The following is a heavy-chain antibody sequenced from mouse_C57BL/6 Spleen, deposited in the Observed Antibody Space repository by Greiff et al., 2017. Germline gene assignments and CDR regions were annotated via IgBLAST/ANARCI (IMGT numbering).Heavy chain of an antibody. CDR1: GYTFTDYN. CDR2: INPNNGGT. D-gene: IGHD1-1*01. Sequence: VQLQQSGPELVKPGASVKMSCKASGYTFTDYNMHWVKQSHGKSLEWIGYINPNNGGTSYNQKFKGKATLTLNKSSSTAYMELRSLTSEDSAVYYCSRGYYYGSSLYAMDYWGQGTSVTVSS. CDR3: SRGYYYGSSLYAMDY. J-gene: IGHJ4*01. V-gene: IGHV1-22*01.